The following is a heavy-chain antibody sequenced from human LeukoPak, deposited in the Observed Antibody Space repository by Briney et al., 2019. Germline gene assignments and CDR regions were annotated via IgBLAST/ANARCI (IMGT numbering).Heavy chain of an antibody. J-gene: IGHJ4*02. V-gene: IGHV4-31*03. D-gene: IGHD3-22*01. CDR1: GGSISSGGYY. CDR2: IYYSGST. Sequence: SETLSLTCTVSGGSISSGGYYWSWIRQHPGKGLEWIGYIYYSGSTYYNPSLKSRVTISVDTSKNQFSLKLSSVTAADTAVYYCRYFYDSSGYYSRDYWGQGTLVTVSS. CDR3: RYFYDSSGYYSRDY.